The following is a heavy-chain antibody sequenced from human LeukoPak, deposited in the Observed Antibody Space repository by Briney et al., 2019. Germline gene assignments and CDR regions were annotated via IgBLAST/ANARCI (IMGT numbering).Heavy chain of an antibody. Sequence: GGSLRLSCAASGFAFSSYAMSWVRQAPGKGLEWVSAISGSGGSTYYADSVKGRFTISRDNSKNTLYLQMNSLRAEDTAVYYCAKRYSSGWYASFGYWGQGTLVTVSS. CDR2: ISGSGGST. CDR3: AKRYSSGWYASFGY. CDR1: GFAFSSYA. D-gene: IGHD6-19*01. V-gene: IGHV3-23*01. J-gene: IGHJ4*02.